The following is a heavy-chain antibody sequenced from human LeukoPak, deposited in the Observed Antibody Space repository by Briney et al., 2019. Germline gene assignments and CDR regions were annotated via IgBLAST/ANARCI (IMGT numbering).Heavy chain of an antibody. CDR3: ARVGDSGSDDY. Sequence: GGSLRVSCAVSGFTFSSYSMNRVRQAPGKGLEWVSCISSSSTYIYYADSVEGRFTISRDNAKNSLYLQMNSLRAEDTAVYYCARVGDSGSDDYWGQGTLVTVSS. V-gene: IGHV3-21*01. J-gene: IGHJ4*02. D-gene: IGHD3-10*01. CDR2: ISSSSTYI. CDR1: GFTFSSYS.